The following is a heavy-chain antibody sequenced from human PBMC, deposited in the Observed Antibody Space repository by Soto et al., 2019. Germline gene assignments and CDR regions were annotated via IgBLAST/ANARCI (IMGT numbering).Heavy chain of an antibody. J-gene: IGHJ6*02. CDR1: GFTFSSYA. Sequence: EVQLLESGGGLGQPGGSLRLSCEASGFTFSSYAMSWGRQAPGKGLEWVAGISGSGGSTYYADSVRGRFTISRDNSKKTVYLQMNSLRVEDRAVYYCAKRMYNDMRSGRDVLVQGTTATVSS. CDR2: ISGSGGST. CDR3: AKRMYNDMRSGRDV. D-gene: IGHD1-1*01. V-gene: IGHV3-23*01.